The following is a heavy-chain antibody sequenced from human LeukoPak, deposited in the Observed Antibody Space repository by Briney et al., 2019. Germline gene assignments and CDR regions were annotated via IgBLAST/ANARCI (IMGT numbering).Heavy chain of an antibody. J-gene: IGHJ4*02. D-gene: IGHD2-2*02. CDR1: GYTFTIYY. CDR2: IYPNSGAT. Sequence: ASVKVSCKTSGYTFTIYYMHWVRQAPGQGLEWMGWIYPNSGATTYAQRFQGRVTMTRDTSISTAYMELSRLRSDDTAVYYCARNPAYCTSTSCYNDYWGQGTLVTVSS. V-gene: IGHV1-2*02. CDR3: ARNPAYCTSTSCYNDY.